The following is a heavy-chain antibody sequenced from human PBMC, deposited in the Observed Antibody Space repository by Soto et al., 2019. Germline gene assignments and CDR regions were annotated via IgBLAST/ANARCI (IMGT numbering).Heavy chain of an antibody. Sequence: QVQVVQSGAEVKKPGSSVKVSCKVSGGIFTNNAISWVRQAPGQGLEWLGGVIPLFDTAYYAQVFRGRLSISADGATTTDYMELSGLTSADTAVYFCATGGHNDGYNFYHGMDVWGQGTTVTVS. CDR2: VIPLFDTA. D-gene: IGHD5-18*01. J-gene: IGHJ6*02. CDR1: GGIFTNNA. CDR3: ATGGHNDGYNFYHGMDV. V-gene: IGHV1-69*01.